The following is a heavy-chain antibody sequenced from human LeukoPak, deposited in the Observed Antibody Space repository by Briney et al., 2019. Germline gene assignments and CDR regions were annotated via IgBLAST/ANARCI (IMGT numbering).Heavy chain of an antibody. Sequence: AASVKVSCKASGYTFTNYGISWVRQAPGQGLEWMGWISAYNGHTNYAQKLQGRVTMTTDTSTSTAYMELRSLRSGDTVVYYCARANSAYYLANDGYWGQGTLVTDSS. CDR2: ISAYNGHT. D-gene: IGHD3-22*01. V-gene: IGHV1-18*04. CDR3: ARANSAYYLANDGY. CDR1: GYTFTNYG. J-gene: IGHJ4*02.